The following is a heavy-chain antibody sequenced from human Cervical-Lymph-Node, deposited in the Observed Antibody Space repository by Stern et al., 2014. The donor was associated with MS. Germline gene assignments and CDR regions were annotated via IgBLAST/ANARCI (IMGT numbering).Heavy chain of an antibody. CDR1: GGTFSSYA. Sequence: QVQLVQSGDEVKKPGTSGKVSCKASGGTFSSYAISWVRQAPGKGLEWMGGIIRIFGTAKYAQKFQGRVTITADESTSTAYMELSSLRSEDTAVYYCARGELKEGLVRGMDVWGQGTTVTVSS. CDR2: IIRIFGTA. CDR3: ARGELKEGLVRGMDV. V-gene: IGHV1-69*01. D-gene: IGHD1-26*01. J-gene: IGHJ6*02.